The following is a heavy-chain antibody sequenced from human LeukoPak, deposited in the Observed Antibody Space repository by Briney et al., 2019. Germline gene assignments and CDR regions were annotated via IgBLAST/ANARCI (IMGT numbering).Heavy chain of an antibody. D-gene: IGHD2-2*01. CDR1: GYTFTDYY. CDR3: ARANFLYCSSTTCLFDY. Sequence: GASVKVSCKAFGYTFTDYYMHWVRQAPGQGFEWMGWINPNDGDTNYAQKFQGRVTMTRDTSNSTAHMEVSRLRSDDTAVYYCARANFLYCSSTTCLFDYWGQGTLVTVSS. CDR2: INPNDGDT. J-gene: IGHJ4*02. V-gene: IGHV1-2*02.